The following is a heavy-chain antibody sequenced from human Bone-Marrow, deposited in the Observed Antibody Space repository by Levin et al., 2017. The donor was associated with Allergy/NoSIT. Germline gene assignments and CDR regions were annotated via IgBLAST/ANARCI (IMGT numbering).Heavy chain of an antibody. V-gene: IGHV5-51*01. D-gene: IGHD2-15*01. CDR3: ARHSKSILLDAYYYYAMDV. J-gene: IGHJ6*02. CDR2: IYPGDSDT. CDR1: GYSFTSYW. Sequence: NRGESLKISCKVSGYSFTSYWIAWVRQMPGKGLEWMGVIYPGDSDTRYSPSFEGQVTISVDKSISTAYLQWSSLKASDTAMYYCARHSKSILLDAYYYYAMDVWGQGTTVTVSS.